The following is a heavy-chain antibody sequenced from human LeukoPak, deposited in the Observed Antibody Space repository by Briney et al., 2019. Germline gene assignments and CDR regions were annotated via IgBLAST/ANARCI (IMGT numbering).Heavy chain of an antibody. J-gene: IGHJ4*02. CDR3: ARFRTLGASFDY. V-gene: IGHV4-59*08. Sequence: SETLSLTCTVSGGSISSYYWNWIRQPPGKGLEWIGYINYSGSTNYNPSLRSRVTISVDASENHLSLKLSSVTAADTAVYYCARFRTLGASFDYWGQGSLVAVSS. CDR1: GGSISSYY. CDR2: INYSGST. D-gene: IGHD1-26*01.